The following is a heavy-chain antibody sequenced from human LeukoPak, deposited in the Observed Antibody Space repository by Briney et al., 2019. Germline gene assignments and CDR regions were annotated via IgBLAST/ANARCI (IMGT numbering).Heavy chain of an antibody. V-gene: IGHV3-66*01. D-gene: IGHD3-3*01. CDR1: GFTVSSNY. CDR2: IYSGGRT. CDR3: ARDRDNYDFWSGLTSCYFDY. Sequence: GGSLRLSCAASGFTVSSNYMSWVRQAPGKGLKWVSVIYSGGRTYYADSVKGRFTISRDNSKNTLYLQMNSLRAEDTAVYYCARDRDNYDFWSGLTSCYFDYWGQGTLVTVSS. J-gene: IGHJ4*02.